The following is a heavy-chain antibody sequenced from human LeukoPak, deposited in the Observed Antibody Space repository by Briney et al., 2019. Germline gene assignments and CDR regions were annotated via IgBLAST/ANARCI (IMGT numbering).Heavy chain of an antibody. CDR2: ISSSSSYI. CDR1: GFTFSSYG. J-gene: IGHJ3*02. Sequence: GGSLRLSCAASGFTFSSYGMHWVRQAPGKGLEWVSSISSSSSYIYYADSVKGRFTISRDNAKNSLYLQMNSLRAEDTAVYYCAASGSYSDAFDIWGQGTMVTVSS. D-gene: IGHD1-26*01. CDR3: AASGSYSDAFDI. V-gene: IGHV3-21*01.